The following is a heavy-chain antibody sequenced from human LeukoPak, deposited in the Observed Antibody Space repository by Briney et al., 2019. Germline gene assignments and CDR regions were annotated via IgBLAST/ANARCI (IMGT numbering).Heavy chain of an antibody. V-gene: IGHV3-48*03. Sequence: SLRLSRAPSGFTFSGFEMHGVDQAPRRGVEWVSFISDSGTTTYYAVCVKGRFTISRDNSKNPLYLQMSSLRAEDTAVYYCARDPDGWSDDWGQGTGVTVSS. CDR1: GFTFSGFE. CDR3: ARDPDGWSDD. D-gene: IGHD5-24*01. J-gene: IGHJ4*02. CDR2: ISDSGTTT.